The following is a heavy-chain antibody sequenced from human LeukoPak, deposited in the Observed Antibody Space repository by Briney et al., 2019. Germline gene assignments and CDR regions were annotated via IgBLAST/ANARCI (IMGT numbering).Heavy chain of an antibody. Sequence: AGGSLRLSCAASGFTFSSYAISWVRQAPGRGLEWMGGIIPIFGTANYAQKFQGRVTIAADESTSTAYMELSSLRSEDTAVYYCARSSRYSGSYLPPHYYGMDVWGQGTTVTVSS. V-gene: IGHV1-69*01. CDR1: GFTFSSYA. CDR3: ARSSRYSGSYLPPHYYGMDV. CDR2: IIPIFGTA. J-gene: IGHJ6*02. D-gene: IGHD1-26*01.